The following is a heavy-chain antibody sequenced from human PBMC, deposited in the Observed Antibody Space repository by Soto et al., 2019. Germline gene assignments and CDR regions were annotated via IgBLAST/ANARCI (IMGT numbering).Heavy chain of an antibody. J-gene: IGHJ4*02. CDR2: ISSSGGSS. Sequence: GGSLRLSCAPSGFRFRSYAMSWVRQAPGRGLEWVSSISSSGGSSYHADSVMGRFTISRDNFKNALFLQMKSLRAEDTAIYYCAREPRDAVADYFDLWGQGTLVTVSS. V-gene: IGHV3-23*01. CDR1: GFRFRSYA. CDR3: AREPRDAVADYFDL. D-gene: IGHD6-19*01.